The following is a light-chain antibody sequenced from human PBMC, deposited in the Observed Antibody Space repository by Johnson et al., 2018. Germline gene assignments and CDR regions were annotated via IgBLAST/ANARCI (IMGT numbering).Light chain of an antibody. CDR2: ENN. Sequence: QSVLTQPPSVSAAPGQKVTISCSGSSSNIGNNYVSWYQQLPGTAPKLLIYENNKRPSGIPDRFSGSKSGTSATLGITGLQTGDEADHYCGTWDSSLSAGNVFGTGTKVTAL. J-gene: IGLJ1*01. CDR3: GTWDSSLSAGNV. CDR1: SSNIGNNY. V-gene: IGLV1-51*02.